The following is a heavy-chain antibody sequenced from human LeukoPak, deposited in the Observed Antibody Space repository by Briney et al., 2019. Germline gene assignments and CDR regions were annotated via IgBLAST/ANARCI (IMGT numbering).Heavy chain of an antibody. CDR1: GFSFGDYA. V-gene: IGHV3-49*04. Sequence: PGGSLRLSCTASGFSFGDYAMSWVRQAPGKGLEWVGFIRSRAYGGTTEYAASVKGRFTISRNDSKSIAYLQMNSLKTEDTAVYYCTRDAAMLFQETYCYMDVWGKGTTVTVSS. CDR2: IRSRAYGGTT. J-gene: IGHJ6*03. D-gene: IGHD5-18*01. CDR3: TRDAAMLFQETYCYMDV.